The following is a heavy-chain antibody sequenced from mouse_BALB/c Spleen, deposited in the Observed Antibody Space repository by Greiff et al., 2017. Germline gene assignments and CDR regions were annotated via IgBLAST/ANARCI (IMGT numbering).Heavy chain of an antibody. Sequence: EVHLVESGGGLVQPGGSRKLSCAASGFTFSSFGMHWVRQAPEKGLEWVAYISSGSSTIYYADTVKGRFTISRDNPKNTLFLQMSSLKSEDTAMYYCARQGTGTSFDYWGQGTTLTVSS. CDR3: ARQGTGTSFDY. CDR1: GFTFSSFG. J-gene: IGHJ2*01. CDR2: ISSGSSTI. V-gene: IGHV5-17*02. D-gene: IGHD4-1*01.